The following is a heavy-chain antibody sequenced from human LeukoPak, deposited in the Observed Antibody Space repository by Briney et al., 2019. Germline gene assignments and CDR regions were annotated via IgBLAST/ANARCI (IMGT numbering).Heavy chain of an antibody. J-gene: IGHJ4*02. Sequence: SETLSLTCTVSGGSISSYYWSWIRQPPGKGLEWIGYIYYSGSTNYNPSLKSRVTISVDTSKNQFSLKLSSVTDADTAVYYCARAQYYYDSSGSPTIDYWGQGTLVTVSS. D-gene: IGHD3-22*01. V-gene: IGHV4-59*01. CDR3: ARAQYYYDSSGSPTIDY. CDR2: IYYSGST. CDR1: GGSISSYY.